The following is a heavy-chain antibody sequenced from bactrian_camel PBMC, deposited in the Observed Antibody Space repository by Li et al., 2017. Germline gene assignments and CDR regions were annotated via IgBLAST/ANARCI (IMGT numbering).Heavy chain of an antibody. CDR1: PYTYSSVC. CDR3: AVDCGKGSEYFGPYNY. J-gene: IGHJ4*01. V-gene: IGHV3S9*01. D-gene: IGHD4*01. Sequence: HVQLVESGGGSVQAGESLRLSCVSSPYTYSSVCMGWFRQAPGKEREAVATNYSDGNTYYADSVKGRSAISQDQGVNTVFLQMNSLKPEDTAMYICAVDCGKGSEYFGPYNYWGRGTQVTVS. CDR2: NYSDGNT.